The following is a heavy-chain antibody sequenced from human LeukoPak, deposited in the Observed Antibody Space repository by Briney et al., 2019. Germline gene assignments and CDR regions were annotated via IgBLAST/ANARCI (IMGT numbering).Heavy chain of an antibody. CDR1: GGTFSSYA. CDR2: IIPIFGTA. J-gene: IGHJ5*02. V-gene: IGHV1-69*06. Sequence: ASVKVSCKASGGTFSSYAISWVRQAPGQGLEWMGGIIPIFGTANYAQKFQGRVTITADKSTSTAYMELSSLRSEDTAVYYCARQDYGDSPLDPRGQGTLVTVSS. D-gene: IGHD4-17*01. CDR3: ARQDYGDSPLDP.